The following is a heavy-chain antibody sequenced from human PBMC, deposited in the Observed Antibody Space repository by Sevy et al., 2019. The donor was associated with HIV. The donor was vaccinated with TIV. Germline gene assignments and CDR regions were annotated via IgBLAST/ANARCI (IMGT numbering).Heavy chain of an antibody. CDR3: ACGIGTSAFDH. CDR1: GFTFSDAW. J-gene: IGHJ4*02. V-gene: IGHV3-15*01. Sequence: GGSLRLSCTTSGFTFSDAWMNWVRQAPGKGLEWVARIKSKTDSGTRDFAAPVKGRFSISRDDSKNTVYLQMTSLKDEDTAVYFCACGIGTSAFDHWGQGTLVTVSS. CDR2: IKSKTDSGTR. D-gene: IGHD1-1*01.